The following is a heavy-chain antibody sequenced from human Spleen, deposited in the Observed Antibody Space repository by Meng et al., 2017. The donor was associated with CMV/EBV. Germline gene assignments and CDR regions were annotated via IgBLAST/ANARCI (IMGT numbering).Heavy chain of an antibody. D-gene: IGHD1-20*01. Sequence: GSLRLSCTVSGGSISSYYWSWIRQPPGKGLEWIGYIYYSGSTNYNPSLKSRVTISVDTSKNQFSLKLSSVTAADTAVYYCASLGYNWNYVDVWGQGTTVTVS. J-gene: IGHJ6*03. V-gene: IGHV4-59*01. CDR2: IYYSGST. CDR1: GGSISSYY. CDR3: ASLGYNWNYVDV.